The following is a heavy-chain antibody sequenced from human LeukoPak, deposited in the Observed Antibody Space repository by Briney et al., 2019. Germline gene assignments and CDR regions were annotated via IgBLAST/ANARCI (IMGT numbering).Heavy chain of an antibody. J-gene: IGHJ6*03. Sequence: KPSETLSLTCAVYGGSFSGYYWSWLRQPPGKGLEWIGEINHSGSTNYNPSLKSRVTISVDTSKNQFSLKLSSVTAADTAVYYCARGRGDSSSWYSYYYYYMDVWGKGTTVTVSS. D-gene: IGHD6-13*01. V-gene: IGHV4-34*01. CDR1: GGSFSGYY. CDR3: ARGRGDSSSWYSYYYYYMDV. CDR2: INHSGST.